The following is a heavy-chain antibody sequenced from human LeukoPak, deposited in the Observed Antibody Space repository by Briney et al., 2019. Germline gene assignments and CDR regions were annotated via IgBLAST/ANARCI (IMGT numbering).Heavy chain of an antibody. J-gene: IGHJ5*02. CDR2: INPNSGGT. V-gene: IGHV1-2*02. CDR3: ARVVAAAGRNNRFDP. D-gene: IGHD6-13*01. Sequence: ASVKVSCKASGYTFTGYYMHWVRQAPGQGLEWMGWINPNSGGTNYAQKFQGRVTMTRDTSISTAYMELSRLRSDDTAVYYCARVVAAAGRNNRFDPWGQGTLVTVSS. CDR1: GYTFTGYY.